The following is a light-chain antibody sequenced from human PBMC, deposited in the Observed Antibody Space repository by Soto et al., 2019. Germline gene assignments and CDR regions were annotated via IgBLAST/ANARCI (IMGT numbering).Light chain of an antibody. CDR1: QSHLHLDGKNY. CDR2: LGS. CDR3: MQSLHTPKT. Sequence: DIVMRQSQLSLPVSPGAPASISCKSSQSHLHLDGKNYLDWYLQKAGQSPQLLIYLGSDRASGVPDRFSGSGSGTDFTLEISRVGAEDVGVYYCMQSLHTPKTFGQGTKVEIK. V-gene: IGKV2-28*01. J-gene: IGKJ1*01.